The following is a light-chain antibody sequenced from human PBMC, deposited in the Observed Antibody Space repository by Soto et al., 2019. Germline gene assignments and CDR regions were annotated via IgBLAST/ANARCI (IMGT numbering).Light chain of an antibody. CDR1: QSINNW. J-gene: IGKJ1*01. CDR3: QQSNTYST. V-gene: IGKV1-5*03. Sequence: DIQMTQSPSILSASVGDKVTITFRAGQSINNWLAWYQQKPGRAPNLLIYQTSILESGVPSRFSGSGSGTEFTLTISSLQPDDFATYYCQQSNTYSTFGQGTTVEIK. CDR2: QTS.